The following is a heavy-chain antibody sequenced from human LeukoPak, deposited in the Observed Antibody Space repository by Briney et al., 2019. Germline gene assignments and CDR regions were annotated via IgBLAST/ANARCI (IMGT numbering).Heavy chain of an antibody. J-gene: IGHJ4*02. D-gene: IGHD3-10*01. CDR2: ISGSGGST. CDR3: ARGGYYYGSGSYYDYFDY. V-gene: IGHV3-23*01. CDR1: GFTFSSYW. Sequence: GGSLRLSCAASGFTFSSYWMSWVRQAPGKGLEWVSAISGSGGSTYYADSVKGRFTISRDNSKNTLYLQMNSLRAEDTAVYYCARGGYYYGSGSYYDYFDYWGQGTLVTVSS.